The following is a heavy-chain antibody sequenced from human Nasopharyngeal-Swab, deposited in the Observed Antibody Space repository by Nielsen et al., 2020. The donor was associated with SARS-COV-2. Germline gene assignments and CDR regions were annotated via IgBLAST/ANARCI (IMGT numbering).Heavy chain of an antibody. Sequence: GESLKISCAASGFTFSRYTMHWVRQAPGKGLEWVAVISYDGSNKYYADSVKGRFTISRDISKNTLYLQMNSLRAEDTAVFYCASTPLGSSGYYYAFHYWGRGTLVTASS. D-gene: IGHD3-22*01. J-gene: IGHJ4*02. CDR1: GFTFSRYT. CDR2: ISYDGSNK. CDR3: ASTPLGSSGYYYAFHY. V-gene: IGHV3-30-3*01.